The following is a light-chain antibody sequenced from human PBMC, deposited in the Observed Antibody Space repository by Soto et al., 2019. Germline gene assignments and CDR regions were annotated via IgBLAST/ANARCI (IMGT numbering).Light chain of an antibody. J-gene: IGKJ4*01. CDR2: GAS. CDR1: QSVSNNY. CDR3: QQYGSSPLT. Sequence: EIVLSQSLGALSLSPGERATLSCRASQSVSNNYLAWYQQKPGQAPRLLIYGASNRATGIPDRFSGSGSGTDFTLTISRLEPEDFAVYYCQQYGSSPLTFGGGSKVDIK. V-gene: IGKV3-20*01.